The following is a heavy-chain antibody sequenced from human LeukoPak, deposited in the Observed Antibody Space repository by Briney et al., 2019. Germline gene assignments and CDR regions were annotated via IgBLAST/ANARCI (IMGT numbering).Heavy chain of an antibody. CDR2: IYTSGST. CDR1: GGSISSYY. Sequence: PSETLPLTCTVSGGSISSYYWSWIPQPAGKGLEWIGRIYTSGSTNYNPSLKSRVTISVDKSKNQFSLKLSSVTAADTAVYYCAREPPIAVAGTIDYWGQGTLVTVSS. D-gene: IGHD6-19*01. V-gene: IGHV4-4*07. J-gene: IGHJ4*02. CDR3: AREPPIAVAGTIDY.